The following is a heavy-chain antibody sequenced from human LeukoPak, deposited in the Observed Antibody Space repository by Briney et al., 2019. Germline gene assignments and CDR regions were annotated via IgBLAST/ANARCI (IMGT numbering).Heavy chain of an antibody. V-gene: IGHV3-23*01. CDR3: AKAPLSYDSSGPFDY. D-gene: IGHD3-22*01. Sequence: GGSLRLSCATSGFTFSSYAMSWVRQAPGKGLKWASAISGNGVSTYYADSVKGRFTISRDNSKNTLYLQMNSLRAEDTAVYYCAKAPLSYDSSGPFDYWGQGTLVTVSS. J-gene: IGHJ4*02. CDR1: GFTFSSYA. CDR2: ISGNGVST.